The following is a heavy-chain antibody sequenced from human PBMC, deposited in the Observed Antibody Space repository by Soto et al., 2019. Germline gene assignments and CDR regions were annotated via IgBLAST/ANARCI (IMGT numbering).Heavy chain of an antibody. J-gene: IGHJ4*02. Sequence: QVQLVESGGGVVQPGRSLRLSCAASGFTFSSYGMHWVRQAPGKGLEWVAVISYDGSNKYYADSVKGRFTISRDNSKNTLYLQMNSLRAEDTAVYYCAKAGQEYDSSTPDYWGQGTLVTVSS. CDR1: GFTFSSYG. D-gene: IGHD3-22*01. V-gene: IGHV3-30*18. CDR2: ISYDGSNK. CDR3: AKAGQEYDSSTPDY.